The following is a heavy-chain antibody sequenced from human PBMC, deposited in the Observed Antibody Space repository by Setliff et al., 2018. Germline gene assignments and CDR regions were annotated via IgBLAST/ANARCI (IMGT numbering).Heavy chain of an antibody. CDR3: ARVAYPNGGSCRYFDN. CDR2: ISYSGRT. Sequence: ASETLSLTCTVSGGSVRGYYWSWIRQPPVKGLEWIGYISYSGRTSYNPSLYSRITVSLDRSKNQFSLQLTSVTAADTAMYYCARVAYPNGGSCRYFDNWGQGTLVTVSS. D-gene: IGHD2-15*01. V-gene: IGHV4-59*02. J-gene: IGHJ4*02. CDR1: GGSVRGYY.